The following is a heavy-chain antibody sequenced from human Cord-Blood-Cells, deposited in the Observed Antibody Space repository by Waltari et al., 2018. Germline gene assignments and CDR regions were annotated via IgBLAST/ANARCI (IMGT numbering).Heavy chain of an antibody. CDR2: IDHSGRT. Sequence: QVQLQQWGAGLLKPSETLSLTCAVYGGSFSGYYWSWIRQPPGKGLGWIGEIDHSGRTTSNPSLKSRVTISVDTSKNQFSLKLSSVTAADTAVYYCARGRGALGYWGQGTLVTVSS. CDR1: GGSFSGYY. D-gene: IGHD3-16*01. CDR3: ARGRGALGY. J-gene: IGHJ4*02. V-gene: IGHV4-34*01.